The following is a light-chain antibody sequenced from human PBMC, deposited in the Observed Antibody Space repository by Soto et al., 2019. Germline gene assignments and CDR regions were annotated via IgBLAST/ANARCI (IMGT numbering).Light chain of an antibody. CDR2: DVS. J-gene: IGLJ1*01. CDR1: SSDVGGYNY. CDR3: SSYTSSTTSS. V-gene: IGLV2-14*03. Sequence: QSALTQPASVSGSPGQSIIISCTGTSSDVGGYNYVSWYQQHPGKAPKLMIYDVSNRPSGVSNRFSGSKSGNTASLTISGLQAEDEADYYCSSYTSSTTSSFGTGTKLTVL.